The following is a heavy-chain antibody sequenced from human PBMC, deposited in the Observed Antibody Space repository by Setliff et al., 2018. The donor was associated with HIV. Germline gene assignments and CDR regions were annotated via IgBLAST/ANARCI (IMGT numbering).Heavy chain of an antibody. CDR3: ARGPPGKQLWLGVWFDP. CDR1: GGSISSYY. J-gene: IGHJ5*02. Sequence: KTSETLSLTCTVSGGSISSYYWSWIRQSPGKGLEWIGYTYTSGSTNYNHNPSLQSRVTISVDTSKNQLSLKVKSMTAADTAVYYCARGPPGKQLWLGVWFDPWGQGTLVTVSS. V-gene: IGHV4-4*09. D-gene: IGHD5-18*01. CDR2: TYTSGST.